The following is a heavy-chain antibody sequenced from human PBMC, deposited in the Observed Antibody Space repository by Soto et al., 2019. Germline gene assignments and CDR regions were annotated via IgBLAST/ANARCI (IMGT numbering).Heavy chain of an antibody. V-gene: IGHV1-69*12. Sequence: QVQLVQSGAEVKKPGSSVKVSCKASGGTFSSYAISWVRQAPGQGLEWMGGIIPIFGTANYAQKFQGRVTITADESTSTAYMELSSLRSEDTAVYYCAREFTEMATIPHYYYYGMDVWGQGTTVTVSS. D-gene: IGHD5-12*01. J-gene: IGHJ6*02. CDR1: GGTFSSYA. CDR2: IIPIFGTA. CDR3: AREFTEMATIPHYYYYGMDV.